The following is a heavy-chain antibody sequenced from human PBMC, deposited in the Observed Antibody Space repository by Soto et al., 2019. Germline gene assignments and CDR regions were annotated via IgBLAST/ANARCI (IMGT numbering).Heavy chain of an antibody. Sequence: PGESLKISCKASGYSFTTYWFGWVRQMPGKGLEWMGMIYPGDSDTRYSPSFQGQVTISADRSINTAYLQWSSLKASDTAMYFCARCPFNGSYYSGFDYWGQGTLVTVSS. CDR2: IYPGDSDT. D-gene: IGHD3-22*01. J-gene: IGHJ4*02. CDR1: GYSFTTYW. CDR3: ARCPFNGSYYSGFDY. V-gene: IGHV5-51*01.